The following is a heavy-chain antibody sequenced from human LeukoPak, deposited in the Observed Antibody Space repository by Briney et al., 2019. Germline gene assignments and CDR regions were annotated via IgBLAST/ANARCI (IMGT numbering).Heavy chain of an antibody. CDR2: IYSSGST. CDR1: GGSISSGSYY. D-gene: IGHD6-13*01. Sequence: SETLSLTCTVSGGSISSGSYYWSWIRQPAGKGLEWIGRIYSSGSTNYNPSLKSRVTISLDTSKNQFSLKLSSVTAADTAVYYCARGYTGVDYWGQGTLVTVSS. J-gene: IGHJ4*02. V-gene: IGHV4-61*02. CDR3: ARGYTGVDY.